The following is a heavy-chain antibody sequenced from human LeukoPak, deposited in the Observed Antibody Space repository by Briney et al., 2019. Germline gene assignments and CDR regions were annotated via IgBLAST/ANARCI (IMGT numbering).Heavy chain of an antibody. J-gene: IGHJ4*02. D-gene: IGHD3-22*01. Sequence: GGSLRLSCAAPGFTFSSYSMNWVRQAPGKGLEWVSSISSSSSYIYYADSVKGRFTISRDNAKNSLYLQMNSLRAEDTAVYYCARGDDSSGSSPPDFDYWGQGTLVTVSS. CDR3: ARGDDSSGSSPPDFDY. V-gene: IGHV3-21*01. CDR2: ISSSSSYI. CDR1: GFTFSSYS.